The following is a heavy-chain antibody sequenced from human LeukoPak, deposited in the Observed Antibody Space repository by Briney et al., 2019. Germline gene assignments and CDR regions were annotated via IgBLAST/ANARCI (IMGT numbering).Heavy chain of an antibody. D-gene: IGHD3-22*01. CDR1: GFTFSRYG. CDR3: ARGGHDYYDRSGYYYMSAFDI. CDR2: IWYDGTNR. V-gene: IGHV3-33*01. J-gene: IGHJ3*02. Sequence: PGGSLRLSCAASGFTFSRYGIHWVRKAPGKGLEWVAVIWYDGTNRYYVDSVRGRFTISRDNSKNTLYLQMNSLRAEDTAVYYCARGGHDYYDRSGYYYMSAFDIWGQGTMVTVSS.